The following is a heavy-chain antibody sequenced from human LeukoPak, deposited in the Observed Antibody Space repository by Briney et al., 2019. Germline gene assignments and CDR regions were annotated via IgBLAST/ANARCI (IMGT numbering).Heavy chain of an antibody. CDR2: LSGSGGRP. J-gene: IGHJ4*02. Sequence: GGSLRLSCEVSGVTLSNYGMSGVHQAPGRGLEWVAGLSGSGGRPNYADSVKGRVIISRDNAKNSLYLQMNSLSAEDTALYYCARGSCSAGRCYLASQFDYWGQGALVTVSS. CDR1: GVTLSNYG. D-gene: IGHD2-15*01. CDR3: ARGSCSAGRCYLASQFDY. V-gene: IGHV3-21*01.